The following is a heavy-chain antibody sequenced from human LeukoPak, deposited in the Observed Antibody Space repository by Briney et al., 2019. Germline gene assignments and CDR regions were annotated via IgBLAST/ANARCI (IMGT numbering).Heavy chain of an antibody. J-gene: IGHJ4*02. D-gene: IGHD3-22*01. V-gene: IGHV2-70*13. CDR1: GFSLSTSGMC. Sequence: SAPTLANPTQTLRLTCNFSGFSLSTSGMCVSWIRQPPGKALEWLALIDWDDDKYYSTSLKTRLTISKDTSKNQVVLTVTNMDPVDTATYYCARIRYDNSGYYHPFDYWGQGTLVTVSS. CDR2: IDWDDDK. CDR3: ARIRYDNSGYYHPFDY.